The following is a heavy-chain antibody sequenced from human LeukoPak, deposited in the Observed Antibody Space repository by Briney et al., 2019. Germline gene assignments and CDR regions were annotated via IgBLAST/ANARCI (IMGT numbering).Heavy chain of an antibody. CDR2: ISTDGDGP. J-gene: IGHJ4*02. Sequence: GGSLRLSCAASGFTFSNYAMNWVRQVPGKGLVWVSTISTDGDGPHYADSVKGRFTISRDNMKNTLYLQMDNLRDVDTAVYFCARTFNGFDPNFDHWGQGTLVTVSS. CDR1: GFTFSNYA. V-gene: IGHV3-23*01. CDR3: ARTFNGFDPNFDH. D-gene: IGHD5-12*01.